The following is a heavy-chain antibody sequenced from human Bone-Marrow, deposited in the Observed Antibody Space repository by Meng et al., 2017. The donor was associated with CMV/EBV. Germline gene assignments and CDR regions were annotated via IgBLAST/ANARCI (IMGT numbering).Heavy chain of an antibody. D-gene: IGHD6-13*01. CDR1: GGSISSSSYY. V-gene: IGHV4-39*01. CDR3: ARGRIPWYSSSWLNWVDP. Sequence: SETLSLTCTVSGGSISSSSYYWGWIRQPPGKGLEWIGSIYYSGSTYYNPSLKSRVTISVDTSKNQFSLKLSSVTAADTAVYYCARGRIPWYSSSWLNWVDPWGQGTLVTVSS. CDR2: IYYSGST. J-gene: IGHJ5*02.